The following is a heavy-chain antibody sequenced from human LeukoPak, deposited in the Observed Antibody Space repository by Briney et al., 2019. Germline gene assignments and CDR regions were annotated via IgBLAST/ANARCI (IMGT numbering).Heavy chain of an antibody. CDR3: ARGKWLLF. D-gene: IGHD6-19*01. CDR2: INHSGST. J-gene: IGHJ3*01. V-gene: IGHV4-34*01. CDR1: GGSFSGYY. Sequence: SETLSLTCAVYGGSFSGYYWSWIRQPPGKGLEWIGEINHSGSTNYNPSLKSRVTISVDTSKNQFSLKLSSVTAADTAVYYRARGKWLLFWGQGTMVTVSS.